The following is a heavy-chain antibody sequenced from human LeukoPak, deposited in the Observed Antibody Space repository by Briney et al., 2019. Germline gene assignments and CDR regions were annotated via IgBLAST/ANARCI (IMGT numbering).Heavy chain of an antibody. CDR2: T. CDR3: ARRPRVAATRGGAYYYYMDV. J-gene: IGHJ6*03. V-gene: IGHV1-8*01. D-gene: IGHD2-15*01. Sequence: TGYAQKFQGRVTMTRNTSISTAYMELSSLRSEDTAVYYCARRPRVAATRGGAYYYYMDVWGKGTTVTVSS.